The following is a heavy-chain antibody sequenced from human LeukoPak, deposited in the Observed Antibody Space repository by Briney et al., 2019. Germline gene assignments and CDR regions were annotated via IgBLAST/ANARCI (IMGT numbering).Heavy chain of an antibody. J-gene: IGHJ3*02. Sequence: GGSLRLSCAASGFTFSSYSMNWVRQAPGKGLEWVSSISSSSSYIYYADSVKGRFTISRDNAKNSLYLQMNSLRAEDAAVYYCARWSLFDAFDNWGQGTMVTVSS. CDR2: ISSSSSYI. CDR1: GFTFSSYS. V-gene: IGHV3-21*01. CDR3: ARWSLFDAFDN.